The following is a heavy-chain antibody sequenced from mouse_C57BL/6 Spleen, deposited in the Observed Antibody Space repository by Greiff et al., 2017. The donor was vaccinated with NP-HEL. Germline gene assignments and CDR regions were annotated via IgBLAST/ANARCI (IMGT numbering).Heavy chain of an antibody. D-gene: IGHD2-1*01. CDR2: IDPETGGT. CDR1: GYTFTDYE. Sequence: QVQLKESGAELVRPGASVTLSCKASGYTFTDYEMHWVKQTPVHGLEWIGAIDPETGGTAYNQKFKGKAILTADKSSSTAYMELRSLTSEDSAVYYCTRSRGNSDYWGQGTTLTVSS. CDR3: TRSRGNSDY. J-gene: IGHJ2*01. V-gene: IGHV1-15*01.